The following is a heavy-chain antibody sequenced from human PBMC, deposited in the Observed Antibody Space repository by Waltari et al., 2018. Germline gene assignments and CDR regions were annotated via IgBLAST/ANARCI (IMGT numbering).Heavy chain of an antibody. CDR1: GYTFAGYY. D-gene: IGHD2-8*01. V-gene: IGHV1-2*02. Sequence: VQLVQSGAEVKKTGATLKVSCRASGYTFAGYYMHWVRQAPGQGLEWMGWINPNSGGTNYAQKFQGRVTMTRDTSISTAYMELSRLRSDDTAVYYCASGYCTNGVCYSIDYWGQGTLVTVSS. J-gene: IGHJ4*02. CDR2: INPNSGGT. CDR3: ASGYCTNGVCYSIDY.